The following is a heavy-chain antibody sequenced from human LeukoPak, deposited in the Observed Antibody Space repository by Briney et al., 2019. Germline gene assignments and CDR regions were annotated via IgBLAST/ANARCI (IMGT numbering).Heavy chain of an antibody. CDR2: INPNSGGT. V-gene: IGHV1-2*02. CDR3: ARDQSSSLTSWFDP. Sequence: ASVKVSCKASGYTFTVYYIHGVRQAPRQGLEWMGWINPNSGGTNYAQKFQGRVTMTRDTSISTAYMELSRLRSDDTAVYYCARDQSSSLTSWFDPWGQGTLVTVSS. CDR1: GYTFTVYY. J-gene: IGHJ5*02. D-gene: IGHD6-13*01.